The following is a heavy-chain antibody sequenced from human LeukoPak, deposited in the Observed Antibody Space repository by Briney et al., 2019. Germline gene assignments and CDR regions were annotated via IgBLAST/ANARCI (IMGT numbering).Heavy chain of an antibody. CDR2: INLYSGGT. CDR1: GYTFIAYD. V-gene: IGHV1-2*02. J-gene: IGHJ4*02. Sequence: ASVKLSCKASGYTFIAYDIHWGRQAPGQGLGWRGWINLYSGGTTYAKKFQGRVAITRDPSITTAYMELSRLRSHDTAVYYCARVGSSWHAYSFLDYWGQGSLVTVSS. CDR3: ARVGSSWHAYSFLDY. D-gene: IGHD6-13*01.